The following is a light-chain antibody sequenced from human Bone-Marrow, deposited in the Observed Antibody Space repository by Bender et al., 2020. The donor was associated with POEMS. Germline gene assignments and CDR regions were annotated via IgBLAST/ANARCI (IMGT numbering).Light chain of an antibody. CDR2: DVT. CDR1: SSDVGDYDH. J-gene: IGLJ3*02. CDR3: CSYSGSYTWV. V-gene: IGLV2-11*01. Sequence: QSALTQPRSVSGSPGQSVTISCTGTSSDVGDYDHVSWYHHHPGKAPKLIIYDVTQRPSGVPDRFSASKSGNTASLTISGLQVEDETDYYCCSYSGSYTWVFGGGTKVTVL.